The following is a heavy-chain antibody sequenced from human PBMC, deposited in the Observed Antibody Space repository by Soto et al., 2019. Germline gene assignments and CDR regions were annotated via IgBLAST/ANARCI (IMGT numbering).Heavy chain of an antibody. V-gene: IGHV4-34*01. J-gene: IGHJ5*02. CDR1: GGFLSESY. CDR2: INHVGGT. CDR3: VRIRYQLPSSVLWLDP. Sequence: SETLSLTCAVYGGFLSESYWTWIRQPPGKGLEWIGEINHVGGTNYNPSLKSRVTMSVDTSQNQFSLRLISVTAADTAMYFCVRIRYQLPSSVLWLDPWGGGTAVTVFS. D-gene: IGHD3-16*02.